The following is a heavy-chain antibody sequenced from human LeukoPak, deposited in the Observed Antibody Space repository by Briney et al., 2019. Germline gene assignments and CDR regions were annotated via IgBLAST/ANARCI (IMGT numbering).Heavy chain of an antibody. CDR1: GGTFSSYA. D-gene: IGHD3-22*01. J-gene: IGHJ4*02. CDR2: ISAYNGNT. CDR3: ARDRRVTYYYDSSGYYYGY. V-gene: IGHV1-18*01. Sequence: ASVKVSCKASGGTFSSYAISWVRQAPGQGLEWMGWISAYNGNTNYAQKLQGRVTMTTDTSTSTAYMELRSLRSDDTAVYYCARDRRVTYYYDSSGYYYGYWGQGTLVTVSS.